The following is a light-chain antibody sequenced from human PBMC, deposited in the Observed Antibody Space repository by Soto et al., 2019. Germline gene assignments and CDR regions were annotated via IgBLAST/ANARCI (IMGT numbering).Light chain of an antibody. CDR3: SSYTTNITPVV. J-gene: IGLJ2*01. Sequence: QSALTQPASVSGSPGQSITISCTGTSGDIGGYNYVSWYQQHPGKAPKLLISEVTNRPSGVSNRFSGSKSGNTASLTISGLQAEEEADYYCSSYTTNITPVVFGGGTKVTVL. V-gene: IGLV2-14*01. CDR1: SGDIGGYNY. CDR2: EVT.